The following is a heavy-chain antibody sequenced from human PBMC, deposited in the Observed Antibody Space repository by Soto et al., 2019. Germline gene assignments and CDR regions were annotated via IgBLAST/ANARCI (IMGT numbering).Heavy chain of an antibody. CDR2: ISGSGGST. Sequence: PGGSLRLSCAASGFTFSSYAMSWVRQAPGKGLEWVSAISGSGGSTYYADSVKGRFTISRDNSKNTLYLQMNSLRAEDTAVYYCAKGAIGTPYYYYGMDVWGQGTTVTVSS. V-gene: IGHV3-23*01. D-gene: IGHD2-21*01. CDR3: AKGAIGTPYYYYGMDV. CDR1: GFTFSSYA. J-gene: IGHJ6*02.